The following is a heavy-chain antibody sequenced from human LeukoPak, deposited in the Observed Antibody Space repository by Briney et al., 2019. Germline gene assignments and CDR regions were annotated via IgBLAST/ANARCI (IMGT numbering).Heavy chain of an antibody. D-gene: IGHD3-10*01. CDR2: ISSSGSTI. CDR1: GFTFSSYE. Sequence: GGSLRLSCAASGFTFSSYEMNWVRQAPGKGLEWVSYISSSGSTIYYADSVKGRFTISRDNAKNSLYLQMNSLRAEDTAVYYCARDMVRGVIFHYYYYMDVWGKGTTVTISS. CDR3: ARDMVRGVIFHYYYYMDV. J-gene: IGHJ6*03. V-gene: IGHV3-48*03.